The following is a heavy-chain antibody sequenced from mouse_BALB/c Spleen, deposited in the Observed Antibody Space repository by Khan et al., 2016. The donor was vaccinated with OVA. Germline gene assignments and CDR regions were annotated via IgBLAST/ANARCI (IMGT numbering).Heavy chain of an antibody. D-gene: IGHD1-1*01. CDR1: GYSIASDYA. J-gene: IGHJ2*01. V-gene: IGHV3-2*02. Sequence: EVQLQESGPGLVKPSQSLSLTCTVTGYSIASDYAWNWIRQFPGNKLEWMGFISYSGNTNYNPSLKSRISITRDTSKNKSFLQLNSVTSEDTATYYCARVYGGDFDYWGQGTTLTVSS. CDR2: ISYSGNT. CDR3: ARVYGGDFDY.